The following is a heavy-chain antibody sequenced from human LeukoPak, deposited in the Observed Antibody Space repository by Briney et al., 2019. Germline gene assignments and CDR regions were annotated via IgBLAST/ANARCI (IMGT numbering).Heavy chain of an antibody. J-gene: IGHJ4*02. CDR1: GITLSNYG. D-gene: IGHD3-22*01. V-gene: IGHV3-23*01. CDR3: AKRGVVIRVILVGFHKEAYYFDS. CDR2: ISASGGRT. Sequence: PGGSLRLSFAVSGITLSNYGMSWVRQAPGKGLEWVAGISASGGRTNYADSVKGRFTISRDNPKNTLYLQMNSLRAEDTAVYFCAKRGVVIRVILVGFHKEAYYFDSWGQGALVTVSS.